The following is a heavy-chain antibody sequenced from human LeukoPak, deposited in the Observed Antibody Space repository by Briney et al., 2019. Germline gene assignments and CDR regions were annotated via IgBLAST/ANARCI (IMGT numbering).Heavy chain of an antibody. CDR3: AREAREFYRPYFLYSYYMDV. V-gene: IGHV1-69*15. CDR2: IIPMFATP. Sequence: GASVKVSCKSSGDTFGSYAITWLRQAPGQGVEWMGRIIPMFATPNSAQRFPGRDTITPDESTRTASTELSSLGDMDTAVYYCAREAREFYRPYFLYSYYMDVWGKGTTVTVSS. J-gene: IGHJ6*03. CDR1: GDTFGSYA. D-gene: IGHD1-26*01.